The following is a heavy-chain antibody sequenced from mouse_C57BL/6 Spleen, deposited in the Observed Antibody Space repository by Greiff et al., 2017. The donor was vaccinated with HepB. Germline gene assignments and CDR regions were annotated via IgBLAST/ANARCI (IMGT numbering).Heavy chain of an antibody. CDR2: SSDGGSYT. D-gene: IGHD2-1*01. J-gene: IGHJ1*03. CDR3: ARDHPIYYGNYEGYFDV. Sequence: EVKLVESGGGLVKPGGSLKLSCAASGFTFSSYAMSWVRQTPEKRLEWVATSSDGGSYTYYPDNVKGRFTISRDNAKNNLYLQMSHLKSEDTAMYYCARDHPIYYGNYEGYFDVWGTGTTVTVSS. CDR1: GFTFSSYA. V-gene: IGHV5-4*01.